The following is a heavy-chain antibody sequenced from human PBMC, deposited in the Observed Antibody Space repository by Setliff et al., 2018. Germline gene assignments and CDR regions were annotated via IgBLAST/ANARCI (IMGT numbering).Heavy chain of an antibody. D-gene: IGHD6-6*01. J-gene: IGHJ4*02. V-gene: IGHV3-64*02. Sequence: GGSLRLSCVVSAFTFSSSAMHWVRQAPGKGLEYVSSISTDGGYTYYVDSVRGRFTISRANSKNTVYLQMGSLRPEDTAVYYCARGGRYSSSSLDYWGQGTLVTVSS. CDR2: ISTDGGYT. CDR1: AFTFSSSA. CDR3: ARGGRYSSSSLDY.